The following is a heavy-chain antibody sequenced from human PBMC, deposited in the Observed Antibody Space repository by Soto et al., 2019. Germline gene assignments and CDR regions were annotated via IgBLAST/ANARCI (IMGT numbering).Heavy chain of an antibody. CDR2: ISSSSSYI. J-gene: IGHJ3*01. V-gene: IGHV3-21*01. CDR3: AGYPL. Sequence: RLSGAASGVTCSSYSMNWVRQAPGKGLEWVSSISSSSSYIYYADSVKGRFTISRDNAKNSLYLQMNSLRAEDTAVYYCAGYPLWGQGTMVTVSS. CDR1: GVTCSSYS.